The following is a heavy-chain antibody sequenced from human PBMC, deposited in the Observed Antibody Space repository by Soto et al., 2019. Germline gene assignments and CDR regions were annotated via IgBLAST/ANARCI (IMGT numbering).Heavy chain of an antibody. J-gene: IGHJ4*02. D-gene: IGHD3-22*01. CDR3: ARNLYYYDSSSQPTFDY. V-gene: IGHV2-70*01. CDR1: GFSLSTSGMC. CDR2: IDWDDDK. Sequence: SGPTLVNPTQTLTLTCTFSGFSLSTSGMCVSWIRQPPGKALEWLALIDWDDDKYYSTSLKTRLTISKDTSKNQVVLTMTNMDPVDTATYYCARNLYYYDSSSQPTFDYWGQGTLVTVSS.